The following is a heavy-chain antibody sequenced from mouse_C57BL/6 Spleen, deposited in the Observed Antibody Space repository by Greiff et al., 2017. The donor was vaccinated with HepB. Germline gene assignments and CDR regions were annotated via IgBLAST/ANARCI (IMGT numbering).Heavy chain of an antibody. V-gene: IGHV1-53*01. J-gene: IGHJ4*01. CDR1: GYTFTSYW. CDR3: AREDEGYYYAMDY. CDR2: INPSNGGT. Sequence: VQLQQPGTELVKPGASVKLSCKASGYTFTSYWMHWVKQRPGQGLEWIGNINPSNGGTNYNEKFKSKATLTVDKSSSTAYMQLSSLTSEDSAVYYCAREDEGYYYAMDYWGQGTSVTVSS.